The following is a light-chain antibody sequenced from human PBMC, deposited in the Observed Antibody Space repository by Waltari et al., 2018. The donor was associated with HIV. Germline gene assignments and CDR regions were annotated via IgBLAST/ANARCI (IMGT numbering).Light chain of an antibody. CDR1: SPTIETNY. CDR3: AAWDENLSGRVV. J-gene: IGLJ2*01. Sequence: QSVLTQPPSASGTPGQRVTISCSGTSPTIETNYIYWYQQLPGTAPKLLIYRNNQRPSGVPDRFSGSKSGTSVFLAISGLRSEDEADYYCAAWDENLSGRVVFGGGTKLTVL. V-gene: IGLV1-47*01. CDR2: RNN.